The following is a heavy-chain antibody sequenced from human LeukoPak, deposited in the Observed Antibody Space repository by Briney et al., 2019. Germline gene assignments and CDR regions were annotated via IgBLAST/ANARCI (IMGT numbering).Heavy chain of an antibody. V-gene: IGHV3-7*01. J-gene: IGHJ4*02. D-gene: IGHD2-21*02. Sequence: PGGSLRLSCAASRFTFSSYAMSWVRQAPGKGLEWVANIKQDGSEKYYVDSVKGRFTISRDNAKNSLYLQMNSLRAEDTAVYYCARDIVVVTAILDYWGQGTLVTVSS. CDR3: ARDIVVVTAILDY. CDR1: RFTFSSYA. CDR2: IKQDGSEK.